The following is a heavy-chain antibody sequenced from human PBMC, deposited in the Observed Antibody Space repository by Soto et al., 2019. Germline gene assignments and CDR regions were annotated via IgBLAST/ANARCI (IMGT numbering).Heavy chain of an antibody. J-gene: IGHJ6*02. CDR2: INPSGGST. Sequence: GASVEVSCKASGYTFTSYDMHWVLQAPGQGLEWMGIINPSGGSTSYAQKFQGRVTMTRDTSTSTVYMELSSLRSEDTAVYYCARVPILTGYFYYYYGMDVWGQGTTVTVSS. D-gene: IGHD3-9*01. CDR3: ARVPILTGYFYYYYGMDV. CDR1: GYTFTSYD. V-gene: IGHV1-46*01.